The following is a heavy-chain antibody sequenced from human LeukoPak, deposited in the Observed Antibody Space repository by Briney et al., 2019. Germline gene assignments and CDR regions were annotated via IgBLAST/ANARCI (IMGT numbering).Heavy chain of an antibody. CDR3: ARVQTNYSSGWYPPLYFDY. CDR1: GFTFDDYG. CDR2: INWNGGST. J-gene: IGHJ4*02. Sequence: PGGSLRLSCAASGFTFDDYGMSWVRQAPGKGLEWVSGINWNGGSTGYADSVKGRFTISRDNAKNSLYLQMNSLRAEDTALYYCARVQTNYSSGWYPPLYFDYWGQGTLVTVSS. D-gene: IGHD6-19*01. V-gene: IGHV3-20*04.